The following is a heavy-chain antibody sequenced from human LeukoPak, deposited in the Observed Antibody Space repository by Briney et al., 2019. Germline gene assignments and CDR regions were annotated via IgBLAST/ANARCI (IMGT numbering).Heavy chain of an antibody. V-gene: IGHV1-69*01. J-gene: IGHJ4*02. CDR2: IIPIFGTT. Sequence: SVKVSCKASGGTFSSYAISWVRQAPGQGLEWMGGIIPIFGTTNYAQKFQGRVTITADESTSTAYMELSSLRSEDTAVYYCARGYCYGGTCYSFDYWGQGTLVTVSS. CDR1: GGTFSSYA. D-gene: IGHD2-15*01. CDR3: ARGYCYGGTCYSFDY.